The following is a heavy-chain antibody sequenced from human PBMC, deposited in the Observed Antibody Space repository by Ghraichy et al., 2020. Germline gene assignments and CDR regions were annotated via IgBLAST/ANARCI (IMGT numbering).Heavy chain of an antibody. Sequence: ASVKVSCKASGYTFTSYGISWVRQAPGQGLEWMGWISAYNGNTNYAQKLQGRVTMTTDTSTSTAYMELRSLRSDDTAVYYCARFTGIQPLYGLSLWGQGTLVTVAS. D-gene: IGHD5-18*01. CDR2: ISAYNGNT. J-gene: IGHJ4*02. CDR3: ARFTGIQPLYGLSL. V-gene: IGHV1-18*04. CDR1: GYTFTSYG.